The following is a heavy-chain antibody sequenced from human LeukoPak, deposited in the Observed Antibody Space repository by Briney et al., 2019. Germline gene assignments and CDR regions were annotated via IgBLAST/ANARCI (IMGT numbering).Heavy chain of an antibody. CDR1: GFTFSSYW. CDR2: IKQDGSEK. D-gene: IGHD3-3*01. V-gene: IGHV3-7*01. CDR3: TRAPYYDFWSGYYSYYYYMDV. J-gene: IGHJ6*03. Sequence: GGSLRLSCAASGFTFSSYWMSWVRQAPGKGLEWVANIKQDGSEKYYVDSVKGRFTISRDNAKNSLYLQMNSLRAEDTAVYYCTRAPYYDFWSGYYSYYYYMDVWGKGTTVTVSS.